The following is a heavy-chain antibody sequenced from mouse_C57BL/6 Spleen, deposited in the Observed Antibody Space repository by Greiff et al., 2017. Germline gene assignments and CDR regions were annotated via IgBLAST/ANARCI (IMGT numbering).Heavy chain of an antibody. CDR3: ARGEQPAWFAY. CDR1: GYSITSGYY. Sequence: EVQLQESGPGLVKPSQSLSLTCSVTGYSITSGYYWNWIRQFPGNKLEWMGYISYDGSNNYNPSLKNRISITRDTSKNQFFLKLNSVTTEDTATYYCARGEQPAWFAYWGQGTLVTVSA. J-gene: IGHJ3*01. CDR2: ISYDGSN. D-gene: IGHD3-1*01. V-gene: IGHV3-6*01.